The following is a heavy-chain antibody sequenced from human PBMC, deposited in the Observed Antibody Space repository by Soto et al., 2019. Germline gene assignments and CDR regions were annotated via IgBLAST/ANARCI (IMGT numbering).Heavy chain of an antibody. J-gene: IGHJ3*02. D-gene: IGHD6-19*01. V-gene: IGHV3-23*01. CDR2: ISGSGGST. CDR3: AKDALAVAGTRDAFDI. Sequence: EVQLLESGGGLVQPGGSLRLSCAASGFTFSSYAMSWVRQAPGKGLEWVSAISGSGGSTYYADSVKGRFTISRDNSKNTLYLQMKSLRAEDTAVYYCAKDALAVAGTRDAFDIWGQGTMVTVSS. CDR1: GFTFSSYA.